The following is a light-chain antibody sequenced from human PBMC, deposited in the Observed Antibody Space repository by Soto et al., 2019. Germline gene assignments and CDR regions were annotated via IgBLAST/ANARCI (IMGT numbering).Light chain of an antibody. CDR1: SSDVGGYNY. CDR2: DVS. V-gene: IGLV2-14*01. Sequence: QSVLTQPASVSGSPGQSITISCTGTSSDVGGYNYVSWYQQHPGKAPKLMIYDVSNRPSGVSNRFSGSKPGNTASLTISGLQAEDGADYYCSSYTSSSTYVFGTGTRSPS. CDR3: SSYTSSSTYV. J-gene: IGLJ1*01.